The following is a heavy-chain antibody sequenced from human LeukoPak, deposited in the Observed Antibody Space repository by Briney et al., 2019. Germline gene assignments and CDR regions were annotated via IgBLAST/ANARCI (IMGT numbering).Heavy chain of an antibody. CDR3: ARHSYGDYAYFDL. CDR2: IYYSGST. V-gene: IGHV4-30-4*01. CDR1: GGSISSGDNY. D-gene: IGHD4-17*01. Sequence: SETLSLTCTVSGGSISSGDNYWSWIRQPPGKGLEWIGYIYYSGSTYNNPSLKSRVTISLDTSKNQFSLKLSSVTAADTAVYYCARHSYGDYAYFDLWGRGTLVTVSS. J-gene: IGHJ2*01.